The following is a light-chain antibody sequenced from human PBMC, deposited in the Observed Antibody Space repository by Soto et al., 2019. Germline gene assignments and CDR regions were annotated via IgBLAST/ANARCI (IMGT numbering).Light chain of an antibody. J-gene: IGKJ1*01. Sequence: DIVMTQSPDSLAVSLGERATINCKSSQTVLYSSNNKNYLAWYQQKPGQPPKLLIYWASTRESGVPDRFSGSGSGTDFTLTISSLQAEDVAAYYGQQYYSAPPTFGQGTKVEIK. CDR2: WAS. CDR3: QQYYSAPPT. CDR1: QTVLYSSNNKNY. V-gene: IGKV4-1*01.